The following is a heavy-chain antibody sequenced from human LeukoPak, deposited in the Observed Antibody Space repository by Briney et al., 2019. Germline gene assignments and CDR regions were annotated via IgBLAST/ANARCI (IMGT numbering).Heavy chain of an antibody. Sequence: ASVKVSCKVSGYTLTELAMHWVRQAPGKGLEWIGGFDPEKGETIYTQQLQGRRTMTEDTSTDTAYMELSSLTSEDTAVYYCATPLGPLGLIPYYFDYWGQGTLVTVSS. CDR1: GYTLTELA. D-gene: IGHD2-21*01. J-gene: IGHJ4*02. CDR2: FDPEKGET. V-gene: IGHV1-24*01. CDR3: ATPLGPLGLIPYYFDY.